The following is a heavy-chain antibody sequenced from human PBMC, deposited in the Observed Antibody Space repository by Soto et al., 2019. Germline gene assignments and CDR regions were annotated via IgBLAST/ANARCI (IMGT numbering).Heavy chain of an antibody. Sequence: QVQLVQSGAEVKKPGASVKVSCKASGYTFTSYYISWVRQAPGQGLEWMGWISAYNGNTNYAQKLXXRXTXXTDPSTSTAYMELRSLRSDDTAVYYCARDTPPTDYWGQGTLVTVSS. J-gene: IGHJ4*02. CDR1: GYTFTSYY. CDR3: ARDTPPTDY. V-gene: IGHV1-18*01. CDR2: ISAYNGNT.